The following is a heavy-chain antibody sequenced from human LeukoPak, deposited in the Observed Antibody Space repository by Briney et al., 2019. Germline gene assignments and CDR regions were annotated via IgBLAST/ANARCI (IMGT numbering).Heavy chain of an antibody. D-gene: IGHD3-10*01. CDR1: GGSISSYY. CDR2: IYYSGST. J-gene: IGHJ4*02. Sequence: SETLSLTCSVSGGSISSYYWSWIRQPPGKGLEWIGYIYYSGSTNYNPSLKSRVTISVDTSKNQFSLKLSSLPAPDTAVYYCARGSSSPEGGLFYAYWGQGPLVTVSS. CDR3: ARGSSSPEGGLFYAY. V-gene: IGHV4-59*12.